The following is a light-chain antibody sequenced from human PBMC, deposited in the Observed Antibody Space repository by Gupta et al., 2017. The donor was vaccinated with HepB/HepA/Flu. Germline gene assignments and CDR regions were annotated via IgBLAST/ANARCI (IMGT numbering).Light chain of an antibody. CDR1: TGVVTGAYY. CDR2: STY. J-gene: IGLJ3*02. CDR3: LLYYGDQWV. Sequence: QPAVTPAPLLTVSPGGTVTLTCASSTGVVTGAYYPNWFQQKPGQAPRPLKYSTYNKHSWTSARFSGSLLGGKAALTLSSVQPEDEADYYCLLYYGDQWVFGGGAKLTVL. V-gene: IGLV7-43*01.